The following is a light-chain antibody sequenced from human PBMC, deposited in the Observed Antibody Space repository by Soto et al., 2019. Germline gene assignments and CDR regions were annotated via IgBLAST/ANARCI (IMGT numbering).Light chain of an antibody. V-gene: IGKV1-27*01. CDR2: AAS. CDR3: QNAGT. Sequence: DIQMTQSPSTLSASVGDRFTITCRASQGISNYLAWYQQKPGKVPKLLIYAASTLQSGVPSRFSGSGSGTDFTLTISSLQPEDVATYYCQNAGTFGQGTKVDIK. CDR1: QGISNY. J-gene: IGKJ1*01.